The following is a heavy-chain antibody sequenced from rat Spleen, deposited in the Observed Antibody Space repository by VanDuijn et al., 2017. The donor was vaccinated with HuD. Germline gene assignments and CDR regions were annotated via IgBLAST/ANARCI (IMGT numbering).Heavy chain of an antibody. J-gene: IGHJ2*01. CDR2: ISYDGGIT. CDR3: VRHGYTRYYFDY. V-gene: IGHV5-22*01. Sequence: EVQLVESGGDLVQPGRSMKLSCAASGFTFSNYDMAWVRQAPKKGLEWVAYISYDGGITYYADSVEGRFTISRDNAKSTLYLQMDSLRSEDTATYYCVRHGYTRYYFDYWGQGVMVTVSS. CDR1: GFTFSNYD. D-gene: IGHD1-9*01.